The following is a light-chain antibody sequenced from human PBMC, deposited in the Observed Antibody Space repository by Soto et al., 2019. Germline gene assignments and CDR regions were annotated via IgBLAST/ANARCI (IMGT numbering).Light chain of an antibody. CDR2: AAS. Sequence: EIQMTQFPSSLSASVGDRVTITCRASQTIRTYLNWFQQKRGKGPELLIYAASSLQSGVPSRFTGSVSGAEFTLTISSLQPEDTATYYCQQTYNVPQTYGQGTKVEIK. J-gene: IGKJ1*01. CDR3: QQTYNVPQT. V-gene: IGKV1-39*01. CDR1: QTIRTY.